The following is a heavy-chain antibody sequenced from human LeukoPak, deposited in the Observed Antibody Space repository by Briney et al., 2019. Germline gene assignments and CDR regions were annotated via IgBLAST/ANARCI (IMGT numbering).Heavy chain of an antibody. V-gene: IGHV3-13*01. D-gene: IGHD5-24*01. Sequence: GGSLRLSCAASGFTFSSYDMHWFRQATGKGLEWVSAIGTAGDTYYPGCVKGRFTISRENAKNSLYLKMNSLRPGDTAVYYCARMGYYYYMDVWGKGTTVTVSS. CDR3: ARMGYYYYMDV. J-gene: IGHJ6*03. CDR1: GFTFSSYD. CDR2: IGTAGDT.